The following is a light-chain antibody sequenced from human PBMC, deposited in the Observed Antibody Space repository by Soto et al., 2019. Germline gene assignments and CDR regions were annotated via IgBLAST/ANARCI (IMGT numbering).Light chain of an antibody. Sequence: DIQMTQSPSSLSASVGDRVTITCRASQSIRNYVHWYQQKPGTAPKVLIYVASTLQSGVPSRFSGSGSGTTYTHTISSLQPEDFATYNGHQNYSTPYTCGPGTKLDIK. J-gene: IGKJ2*01. V-gene: IGKV1-39*01. CDR1: QSIRNY. CDR2: VAS. CDR3: HQNYSTPYT.